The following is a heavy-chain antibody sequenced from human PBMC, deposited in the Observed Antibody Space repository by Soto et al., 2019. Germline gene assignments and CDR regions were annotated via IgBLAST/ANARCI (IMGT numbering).Heavy chain of an antibody. J-gene: IGHJ5*02. CDR2: IYYTGST. CDR3: ARRLRSGRLYNSFDT. D-gene: IGHD6-19*01. Sequence: SETLSLTCTVSGDSISGYYWSWIRQPPGKGLEWVGYIYYTGSTNYNPSLKSRVTISVDTSKNQFSLKLSSLTAADTAVYYCARRLRSGRLYNSFDTWGQGTLVTVSS. CDR1: GDSISGYY. V-gene: IGHV4-59*01.